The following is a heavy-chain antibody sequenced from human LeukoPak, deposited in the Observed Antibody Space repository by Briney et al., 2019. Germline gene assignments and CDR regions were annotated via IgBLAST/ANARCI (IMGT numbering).Heavy chain of an antibody. D-gene: IGHD1-26*01. Sequence: PSETLSLTCTVSDGSISSYYWSWIRQPAGKGLEWIGRIYTSGSTNYNPSLKSRVTMSVDTSKNQFSLKLSSVTAADTAVYYCARDYSGSYSDPYYFDYWGQGTLVTVSS. CDR2: IYTSGST. CDR3: ARDYSGSYSDPYYFDY. CDR1: DGSISSYY. V-gene: IGHV4-4*07. J-gene: IGHJ4*02.